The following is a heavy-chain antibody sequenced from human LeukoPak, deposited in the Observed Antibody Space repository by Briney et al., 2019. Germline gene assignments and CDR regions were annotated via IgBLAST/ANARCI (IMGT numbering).Heavy chain of an antibody. D-gene: IGHD6-13*01. CDR1: GGSITSGGYY. Sequence: RPSETLSLTCTVSGGSITSGGYYWGWIRQQPGKGLAWIGYIYYSGSTYYNPSLKSRVTISVDTSKNQFSLKLSSVTAADTAVYYCAVIAAAAFQHWGQGTLVTVSS. J-gene: IGHJ1*01. V-gene: IGHV4-31*03. CDR3: AVIAAAAFQH. CDR2: IYYSGST.